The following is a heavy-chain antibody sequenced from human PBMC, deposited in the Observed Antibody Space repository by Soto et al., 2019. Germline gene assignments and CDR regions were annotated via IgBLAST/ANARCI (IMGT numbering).Heavy chain of an antibody. D-gene: IGHD2-2*02. CDR3: ARGDDCSSTSCYTGEDAFEI. J-gene: IGHJ3*02. CDR1: GDSVSSNSAA. CDR2: TYYRSKWYN. Sequence: SQTLSLTCAISGDSVSSNSAAWNWIRQSPSRGLEWLGRTYYRSKWYNDYAVSVKSRITINPDTSKNQFSLQLNSVTPEDTAVYYCARGDDCSSTSCYTGEDAFEIWGQGTMVTVSS. V-gene: IGHV6-1*01.